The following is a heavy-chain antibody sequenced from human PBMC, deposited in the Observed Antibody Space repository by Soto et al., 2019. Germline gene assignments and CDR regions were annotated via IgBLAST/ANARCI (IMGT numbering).Heavy chain of an antibody. J-gene: IGHJ5*02. CDR1: GYTFTGYY. CDR2: INPNSGGT. CDR3: ARASRIAARRATVGRDWFDP. D-gene: IGHD6-6*01. Sequence: QVQLVQSGAEVKKPGASVKVSCKASGYTFTGYYMHWVRQAPGQGLEWMGWINPNSGGTNYAQQFQGWVTMTRDTSISTAYMELSRLRSDDTAVYYCARASRIAARRATVGRDWFDPWGQGTLVTVSS. V-gene: IGHV1-2*04.